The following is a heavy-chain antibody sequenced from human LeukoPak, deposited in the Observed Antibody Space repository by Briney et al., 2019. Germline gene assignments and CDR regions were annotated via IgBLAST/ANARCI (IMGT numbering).Heavy chain of an antibody. Sequence: GGSLRLSCAASGFTVSSNYMSWVRQAPGKGLEWVSVIYSGGSTYYADSVKGRFIISRDNSENTVYLQMNSLRAEDTAVYYCARDVWFGELLDAFDIWGQGTMVTVSS. V-gene: IGHV3-66*01. CDR2: IYSGGST. D-gene: IGHD3-10*01. CDR1: GFTVSSNY. J-gene: IGHJ3*02. CDR3: ARDVWFGELLDAFDI.